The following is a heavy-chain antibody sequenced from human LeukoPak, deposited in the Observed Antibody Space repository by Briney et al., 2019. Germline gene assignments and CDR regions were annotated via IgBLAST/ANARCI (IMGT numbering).Heavy chain of an antibody. V-gene: IGHV3-15*01. CDR2: IKSKTDGGTT. CDR3: TTGLSYDFWSGYYLGDL. Sequence: GGSLRLSCAASGFTFSNAWMSWVRQAPGKGLEWVGRIKSKTDGGTTDYAAPVKGRFTISRDDSKNTLYLQMNSLKTEDTAVYYCTTGLSYDFWSGYYLGDLWSQGTLVTVSS. D-gene: IGHD3-3*01. CDR1: GFTFSNAW. J-gene: IGHJ4*02.